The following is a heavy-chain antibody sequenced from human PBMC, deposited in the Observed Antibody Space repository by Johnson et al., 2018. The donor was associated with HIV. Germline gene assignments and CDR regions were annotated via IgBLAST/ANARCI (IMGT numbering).Heavy chain of an antibody. J-gene: IGHJ3*02. CDR1: GFTFSSYA. Sequence: VLLVESGGGVVQPGRSLRLSCAASGFTFSSYAMHWVRQAPGKGLEWVSLISWDGGSTYYADSVKGRFTISRDNSKNSLYLQMNSLRAEDTAMYFCARGGPFHAFDIWGHGTTVTVSS. D-gene: IGHD2-21*01. CDR3: ARGGPFHAFDI. V-gene: IGHV3-43D*03. CDR2: ISWDGGST.